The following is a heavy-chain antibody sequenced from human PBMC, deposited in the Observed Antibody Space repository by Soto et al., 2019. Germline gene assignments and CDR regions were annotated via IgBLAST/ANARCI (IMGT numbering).Heavy chain of an antibody. V-gene: IGHV2-26*01. CDR2: IDSSGEK. D-gene: IGHD6-19*01. CDR1: GLSITDSEMG. CDR3: ARRHLAVAVSPWFDT. Sequence: QVTLKESGPVLVKPTEPLTLRCTVSGLSITDSEMGVSWIRQPPGQPLEWLAHIDSSGEKSYRTFLKSRLAISNDTSKSQIVLTMTNMDPADTATYYCARRHLAVAVSPWFDTWCQGLPVTVSS. J-gene: IGHJ5*02.